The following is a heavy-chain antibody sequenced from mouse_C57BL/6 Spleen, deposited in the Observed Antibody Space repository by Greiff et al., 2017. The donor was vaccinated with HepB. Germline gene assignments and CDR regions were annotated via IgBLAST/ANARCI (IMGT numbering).Heavy chain of an antibody. V-gene: IGHV1-76*01. D-gene: IGHD1-1*02. J-gene: IGHJ3*01. CDR2: IYPGSGNT. CDR3: AREGVVGGFAY. Sequence: VQLQQSGAELVRPGASVKLSCKASGYTFTDYYINWVKQRPGQGLEWIARIYPGSGNTYYNEKFKGKATLTAEKSSSTAYMQLSRLTSEDSAVYFCAREGVVGGFAYWGQGTLVTVSA. CDR1: GYTFTDYY.